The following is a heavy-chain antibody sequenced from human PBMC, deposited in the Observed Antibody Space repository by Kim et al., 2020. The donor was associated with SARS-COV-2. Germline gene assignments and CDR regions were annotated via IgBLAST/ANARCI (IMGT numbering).Heavy chain of an antibody. CDR3: AIRLSGWFYY. J-gene: IGHJ4*02. CDR2: ST. D-gene: IGHD6-19*01. V-gene: IGHV4-34*01. Sequence: STTYTPSLKSRVTIAEATSKNQFSLNRSSVTAADTAVYYCAIRLSGWFYYWGQGTLVTVSS.